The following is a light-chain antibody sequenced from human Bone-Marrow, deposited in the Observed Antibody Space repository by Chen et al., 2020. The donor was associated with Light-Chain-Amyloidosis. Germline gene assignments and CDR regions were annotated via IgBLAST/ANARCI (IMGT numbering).Light chain of an antibody. J-gene: IGLJ3*02. CDR1: NIGSTS. CDR3: QVWDRSSDRPV. V-gene: IGLV3-21*02. Sequence: SYVLTQPSSVSVAPVQTAPIACGGNNIGSTSVHWYQQTPGQASLLVVYDDSDRPSGIPERLSGSNSGNTATLTISRVEAGDEADYYCQVWDRSSDRPVFGGGTKLTVL. CDR2: DDS.